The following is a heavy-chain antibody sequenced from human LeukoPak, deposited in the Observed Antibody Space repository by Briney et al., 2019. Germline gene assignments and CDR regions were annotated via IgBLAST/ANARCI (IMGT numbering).Heavy chain of an antibody. CDR2: ISGSGGRT. J-gene: IGHJ4*02. Sequence: PGGSLRLSCAASGLTFNSYGMSCVRQAPGKGLEWVSGISGSGGRTDYADSVKGRFIISRDNSKNTLYLQMNSLRAEDAAVYYCAKDYFDSSGKAIDYWGQGTLVTVSS. D-gene: IGHD3-22*01. V-gene: IGHV3-23*01. CDR3: AKDYFDSSGKAIDY. CDR1: GLTFNSYG.